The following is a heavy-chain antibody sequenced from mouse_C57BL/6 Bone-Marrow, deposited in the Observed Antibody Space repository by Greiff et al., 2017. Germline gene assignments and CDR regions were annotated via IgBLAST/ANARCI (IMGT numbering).Heavy chain of an antibody. CDR3: SRPDYSNYGYIDV. Sequence: QVQLQQPGAELVKPGASVKMSCKASGYTFTSYWINWVKQRPGHGLEWIGDIYPGSGSTNYNEKFKSKATLTVDTSSSTAYMQLSSLTSEDSAVYVCSRPDYSNYGYIDVWGTGTTVTVSS. D-gene: IGHD2-5*01. V-gene: IGHV1-55*01. CDR2: IYPGSGST. J-gene: IGHJ1*03. CDR1: GYTFTSYW.